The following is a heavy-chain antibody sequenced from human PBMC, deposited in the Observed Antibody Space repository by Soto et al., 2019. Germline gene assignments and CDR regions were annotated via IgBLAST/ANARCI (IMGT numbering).Heavy chain of an antibody. V-gene: IGHV4-59*01. D-gene: IGHD3-10*01. CDR3: ARESYYGSGATVVGL. CDR1: GGAISNYY. Sequence: QVQLQESGAGLVKPSETLSLTCTVSGGAISNYYWSWIRQPPGKGLEWMGYIYYSGTTSYNPSLNSRVNMSVDTSKNQFSLKLNSVTAADTAVYYCARESYYGSGATVVGLWGQGTLVTVSS. J-gene: IGHJ5*02. CDR2: IYYSGTT.